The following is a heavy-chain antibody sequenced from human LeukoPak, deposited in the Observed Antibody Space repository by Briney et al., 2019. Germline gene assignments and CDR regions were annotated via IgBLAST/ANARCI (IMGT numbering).Heavy chain of an antibody. V-gene: IGHV4-4*02. J-gene: IGHJ4*02. CDR2: IYHSGST. CDR3: ARALNPLPGTYYFDY. CDR1: GGSISSSNW. D-gene: IGHD2-15*01. Sequence: SETLSLTCAVSGGSISSSNWWSWVRQPPGKGLEWIGEIYHSGSTNYNPSLKSRVTISVDKSKNQFSLKLTSVTAADTAVYYCARALNPLPGTYYFDYWGQGTLVTVSS.